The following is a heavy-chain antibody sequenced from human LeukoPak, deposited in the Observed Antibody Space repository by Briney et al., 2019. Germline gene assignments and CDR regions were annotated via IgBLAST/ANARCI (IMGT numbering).Heavy chain of an antibody. CDR1: GGSISSSSYY. D-gene: IGHD3-10*01. CDR3: ARLLWFGESLRYWYFDL. V-gene: IGHV4-39*01. Sequence: PSETLSLTCTVSGGSISSSSYYWGWIRQPPGKGLEWVGGIYYSGSTYYNPSLKSRVTISVDTSKNQFSLKLSSVTAADTAVYYCARLLWFGESLRYWYFDLWGRGTLVTVSS. CDR2: IYYSGST. J-gene: IGHJ2*01.